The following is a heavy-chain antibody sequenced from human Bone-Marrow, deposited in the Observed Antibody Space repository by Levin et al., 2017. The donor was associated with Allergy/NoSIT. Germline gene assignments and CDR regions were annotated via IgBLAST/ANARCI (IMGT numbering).Heavy chain of an antibody. CDR1: GFTFSRNA. J-gene: IGHJ4*02. Sequence: GGSLRLSCAASGFTFSRNAMSWVRQAPGKGLEWVSAISGSGGSTYYAESVKGRFTISRDNSKNTLYLQMNSLRPEATAVYYCAKTSGLGDIVVVIIDYWGQGTLVTVSS. CDR3: AKTSGLGDIVVVIIDY. D-gene: IGHD2-15*01. V-gene: IGHV3-23*01. CDR2: ISGSGGST.